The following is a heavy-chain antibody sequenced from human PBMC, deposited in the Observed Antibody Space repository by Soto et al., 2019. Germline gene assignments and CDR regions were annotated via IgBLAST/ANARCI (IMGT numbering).Heavy chain of an antibody. J-gene: IGHJ4*02. D-gene: IGHD3-3*02. Sequence: EVQLVESGGDSVQPGGSLSPSCAASGFTFGTSWMNWVRQAPGGGLVWVSRIKGDESSTSSADSVKGRFTISRDNAKNTLYLHMNSLRADDTAVYYCARGAFHNYYVDYWGQGTLVTVSS. V-gene: IGHV3-74*01. CDR1: GFTFGTSW. CDR2: IKGDESST. CDR3: ARGAFHNYYVDY.